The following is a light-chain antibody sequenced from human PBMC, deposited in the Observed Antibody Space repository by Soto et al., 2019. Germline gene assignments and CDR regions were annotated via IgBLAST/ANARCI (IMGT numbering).Light chain of an antibody. J-gene: IGLJ1*01. Sequence: QSVLTQPASVSGSPGQSIAISCTGTSSDVGGYNYVSWYQQHPGKAPKHMIYDVNNRPSGVSNRFSGSKSGNTASLTISGLQAEDEADYYCCSYTTSSTYVFGTGTKVTVL. CDR3: CSYTTSSTYV. CDR2: DVN. V-gene: IGLV2-14*03. CDR1: SSDVGGYNY.